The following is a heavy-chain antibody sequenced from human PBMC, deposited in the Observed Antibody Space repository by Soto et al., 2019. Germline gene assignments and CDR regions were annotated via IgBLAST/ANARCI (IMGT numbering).Heavy chain of an antibody. D-gene: IGHD5-18*01. J-gene: IGHJ3*02. V-gene: IGHV4-59*01. CDR2: VYYSGNT. CDR1: GGSISNYY. Sequence: SETLSLTCTISGGSISNYYWTWIRQTPGKGLEWIGYVYYSGNTNYNPSLKGRVSISVDMSTNQFSLELSSVTAADTAMYYCARGVDTDVGGLGFYDAFDIWGPGTKVT. CDR3: ARGVDTDVGGLGFYDAFDI.